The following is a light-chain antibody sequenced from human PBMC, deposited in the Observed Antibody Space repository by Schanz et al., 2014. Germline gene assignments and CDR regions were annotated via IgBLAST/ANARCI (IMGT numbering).Light chain of an antibody. CDR3: QQYNNWPRA. V-gene: IGKV3-15*01. CDR2: GAS. Sequence: MTQSPATLSVSPGERVTLSCRASQSVSSNLAWYQQKPGQAPSLLIYGASTRATGIPARFSGSGSGTEFTLTISRLQSEDFAVYYCQQYNNWPRAFGQGTKVEIK. J-gene: IGKJ1*01. CDR1: QSVSSN.